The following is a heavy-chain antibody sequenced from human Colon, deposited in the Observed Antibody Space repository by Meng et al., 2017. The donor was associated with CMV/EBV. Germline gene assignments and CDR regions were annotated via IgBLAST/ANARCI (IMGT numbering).Heavy chain of an antibody. J-gene: IGHJ4*02. Sequence: SVTVSCKASGGTLRHYGISWVRQAPGQGLEWIGGILPIFITTKYGQKLQGRITITTDESASTAYMELKCLRADDTAVYYCARDRGDPGVDAWGQGTLVTVSS. CDR1: GGTLRHYG. D-gene: IGHD2-21*02. V-gene: IGHV1-69*05. CDR2: ILPIFITT. CDR3: ARDRGDPGVDA.